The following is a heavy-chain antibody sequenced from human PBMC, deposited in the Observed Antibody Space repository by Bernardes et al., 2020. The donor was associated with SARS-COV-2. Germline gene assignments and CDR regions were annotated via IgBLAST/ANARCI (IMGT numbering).Heavy chain of an antibody. J-gene: IGHJ4*02. D-gene: IGHD6-13*01. V-gene: IGHV4-39*07. CDR2: INHSGST. Sequence: SETLSLTCTVSGDSITSGDYYWSWIRQPPGKGLEWIGEINHSGSTNYNPSLKSRVTISVDTSKNQFSLKLSSVTAADTAVYYCARERGYSSSREFDYWGQGTLVTVSS. CDR3: ARERGYSSSREFDY. CDR1: GDSITSGDYY.